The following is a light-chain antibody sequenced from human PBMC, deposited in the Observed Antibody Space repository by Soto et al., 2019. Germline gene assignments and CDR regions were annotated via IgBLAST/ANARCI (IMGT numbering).Light chain of an antibody. Sequence: EIVMTQSPATLSVSPGERATLSCRASQSVGRNLAWYQQKPGQAPRLLIYGASTRATGIPARFSGSGSGTDFTLTISRLEPEDFAVYYCQQYGSSPPYTFGQGTKLEIK. CDR3: QQYGSSPPYT. V-gene: IGKV3-15*01. CDR1: QSVGRN. J-gene: IGKJ2*01. CDR2: GAS.